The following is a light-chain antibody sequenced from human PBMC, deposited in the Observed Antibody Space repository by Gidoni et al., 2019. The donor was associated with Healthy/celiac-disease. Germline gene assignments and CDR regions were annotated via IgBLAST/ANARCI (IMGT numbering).Light chain of an antibody. J-gene: IGKJ2*01. Sequence: ELVMTQSPATLSVSPGKRATLSCRASQRVSSNLAWYQQKPGQAPRLLIYGASTRATGIPARFSGSGSGTEFTLTISSLQSEDFAVYYCQQYNNWPPYTFXXXTKLEIK. CDR1: QRVSSN. CDR3: QQYNNWPPYT. V-gene: IGKV3-15*01. CDR2: GAS.